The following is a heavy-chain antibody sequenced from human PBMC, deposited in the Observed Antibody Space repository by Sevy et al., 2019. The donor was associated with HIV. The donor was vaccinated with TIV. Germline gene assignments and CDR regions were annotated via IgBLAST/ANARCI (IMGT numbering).Heavy chain of an antibody. Sequence: GGSLRLSCTAAGFTFSGYTMNWVRQAPGKGLEWVSSISGSGRYTYYADSVEGRFTISRDNSKNTLYVQMNSLRAEDTAVYYCAKGFCSGGTCPRDYYYYGMDVWGQGTTVTVSS. D-gene: IGHD2-15*01. CDR1: GFTFSGYT. CDR3: AKGFCSGGTCPRDYYYYGMDV. J-gene: IGHJ6*02. V-gene: IGHV3-23*01. CDR2: ISGSGRYT.